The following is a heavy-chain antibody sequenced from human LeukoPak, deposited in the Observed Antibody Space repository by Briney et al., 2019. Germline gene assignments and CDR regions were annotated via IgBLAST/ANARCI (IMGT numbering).Heavy chain of an antibody. CDR2: INQDGSEK. J-gene: IGHJ4*02. CDR3: ARERDGRFFDY. Sequence: PGGSLRLSCAVSGLRFGSFWMSWVRQAPGKGLEWVANINQDGSEKYFVDSVRGRFTISRDNSKNSLHLQMNTLRAEDTAVYCCARERDGRFFDYWGQGTLVTVSS. CDR1: GLRFGSFW. V-gene: IGHV3-7*01. D-gene: IGHD5-24*01.